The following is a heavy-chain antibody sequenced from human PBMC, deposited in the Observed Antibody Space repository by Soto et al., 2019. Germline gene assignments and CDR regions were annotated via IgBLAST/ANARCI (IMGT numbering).Heavy chain of an antibody. D-gene: IGHD2-8*02. V-gene: IGHV4-61*01. Sequence: PXETLSLPCTVAGSSRTSGRSYWSWIRQPRGKGLEWIGYFYYTGTTKYNPSLESRVAISADTSKNQFALNLTSVAAADTAGYCFASIFYWVEDYWGQGALVTVSS. CDR3: ASIFYWVEDY. J-gene: IGHJ4*02. CDR2: FYYTGTT. CDR1: GSSRTSGRSY.